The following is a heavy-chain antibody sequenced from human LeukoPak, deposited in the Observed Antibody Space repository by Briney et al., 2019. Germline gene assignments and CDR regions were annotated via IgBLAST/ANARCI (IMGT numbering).Heavy chain of an antibody. CDR2: IYRSGST. D-gene: IGHD3-22*01. V-gene: IGHV4-38-2*02. CDR1: SYSISSGYY. J-gene: IGHJ4*02. Sequence: ETLSLTCTVSSYSISSGYYWGWIRQPPGKGLEWIGSIYRSGSTYYNPSLKSQVTISLDTSKNQFSLKLSSVTAADTAVYYCARPRRPDYYDSSGYYDYWGQGTLVTVSS. CDR3: ARPRRPDYYDSSGYYDY.